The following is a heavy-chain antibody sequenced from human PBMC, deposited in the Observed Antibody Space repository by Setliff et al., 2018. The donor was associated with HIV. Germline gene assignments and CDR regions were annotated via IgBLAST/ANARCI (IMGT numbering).Heavy chain of an antibody. J-gene: IGHJ6*03. V-gene: IGHV4-34*01. CDR1: GGSFSGYY. Sequence: PSETLSLTCAVYGGSFSGYYWSWIRQPPGKGLEWIGEINHSGSTNYNPSLKSRVTISVDTSKNQFSLKLSSVTAADTAVYYCNIYYYYHMDVWGQGTTVTVSS. CDR3: NIYYYYHMDV. CDR2: INHSGST.